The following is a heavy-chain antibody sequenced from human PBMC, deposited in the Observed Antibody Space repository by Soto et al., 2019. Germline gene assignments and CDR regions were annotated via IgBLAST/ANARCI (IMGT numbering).Heavy chain of an antibody. D-gene: IGHD2-15*01. J-gene: IGHJ3*02. V-gene: IGHV5-51*01. CDR1: GDSFTSYW. Sequence: PGESLKISCKCSGDSFTSYWIGWVRQMPGKGLEWMGIIYPGDSDTRYSPSFQGQVTISADKSISTAYLQWSSLKASDTAMYYCASPSYCSGGSCYLGGAFDIWGQGTMVTVS. CDR3: ASPSYCSGGSCYLGGAFDI. CDR2: IYPGDSDT.